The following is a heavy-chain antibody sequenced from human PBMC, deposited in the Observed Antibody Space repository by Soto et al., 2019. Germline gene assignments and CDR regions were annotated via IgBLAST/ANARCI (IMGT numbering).Heavy chain of an antibody. CDR3: ARVNKDSSSSLDY. V-gene: IGHV3-30*03. D-gene: IGHD6-6*01. Sequence: PGGSLRLSCAASRFTFSSYGMHWVRQAPGKGLEWLAFISYDGSNKFYADSVKGRFTISRDNSKNTVYLQMNSLRAEDTAVYYCARVNKDSSSSLDYWGQGTLVTVSS. CDR2: ISYDGSNK. CDR1: RFTFSSYG. J-gene: IGHJ4*02.